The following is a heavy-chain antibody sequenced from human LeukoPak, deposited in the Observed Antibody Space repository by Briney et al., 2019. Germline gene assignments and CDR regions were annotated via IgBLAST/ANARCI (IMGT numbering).Heavy chain of an antibody. CDR3: ARGGSPIFIDV. Sequence: ASVKVSCKASGYTFTDYFMHWVRHAPGQGLEWMGWINPNTGGTNYAQKFQGRVTMARDTSITTAYMDLSSLRSDDTAVYYCARGGSPIFIDVWGKGTTVTISS. J-gene: IGHJ6*03. V-gene: IGHV1-2*02. D-gene: IGHD2-2*01. CDR1: GYTFTDYF. CDR2: INPNTGGT.